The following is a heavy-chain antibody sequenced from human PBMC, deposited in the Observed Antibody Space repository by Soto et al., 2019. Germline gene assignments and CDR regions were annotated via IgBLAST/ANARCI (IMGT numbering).Heavy chain of an antibody. V-gene: IGHV1-46*01. Sequence: ASVKVSCKASGYTFTSYYMHWVRQAPGQGLEWMGIINPSGGSTSYAQKFQGRVTMTRDTSTGTVYMELSSLRSEDTAVYYCASLVGSGYTELDYWGQGTLVTVPS. D-gene: IGHD5-12*01. CDR3: ASLVGSGYTELDY. J-gene: IGHJ4*02. CDR1: GYTFTSYY. CDR2: INPSGGST.